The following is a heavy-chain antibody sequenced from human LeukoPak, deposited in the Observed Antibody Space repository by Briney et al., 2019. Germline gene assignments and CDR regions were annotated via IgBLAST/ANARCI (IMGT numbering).Heavy chain of an antibody. V-gene: IGHV3-48*03. Sequence: PGGSLRLSCAASGFTFSSYEMNWVRQAPGKGLEWVSYISYNDNIIYYADSVKGRFTISRDNAKYSLYLQMNSLRAEDTAVYCCARKGTSGWYMDYFDYWGQGTLVTVSS. CDR1: GFTFSSYE. CDR2: ISYNDNII. CDR3: ARKGTSGWYMDYFDY. D-gene: IGHD6-19*01. J-gene: IGHJ4*02.